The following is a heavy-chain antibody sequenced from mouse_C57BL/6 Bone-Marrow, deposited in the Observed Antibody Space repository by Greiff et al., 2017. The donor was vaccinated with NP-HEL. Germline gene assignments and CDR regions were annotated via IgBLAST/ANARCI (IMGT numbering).Heavy chain of an antibody. CDR3: GRWYYGTY. D-gene: IGHD1-1*02. CDR2: IYPGDGDT. V-gene: IGHV1-82*01. J-gene: IGHJ2*01. CDR1: GYAFSSSW. Sequence: QVQLQQSGPELVKPGASVKISCKASGYAFSSSWMNWVKQRPGKGLEWIGRIYPGDGDTNYNGKFKGKATLTADKSSSTAYRQLSSLTSEDSAVYFCGRWYYGTYWGQGTTLTVSS.